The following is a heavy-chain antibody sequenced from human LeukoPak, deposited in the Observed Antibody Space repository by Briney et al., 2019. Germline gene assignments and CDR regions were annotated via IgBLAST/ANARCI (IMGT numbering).Heavy chain of an antibody. V-gene: IGHV1-8*01. CDR2: MNPSTGDT. CDR1: GHTFTGYD. J-gene: IGHJ4*02. CDR3: TRGSLSGSSRDY. D-gene: IGHD1-26*01. Sequence: ASVSLSYTPSGHTFTGYDINWVRQAVGQGLEWMGWMNPSTGDTGYAQKFQGRVTMTRNTSVDTAFMELSGLGSEDTAVYYCTRGSLSGSSRDYWGQGTLVTVSS.